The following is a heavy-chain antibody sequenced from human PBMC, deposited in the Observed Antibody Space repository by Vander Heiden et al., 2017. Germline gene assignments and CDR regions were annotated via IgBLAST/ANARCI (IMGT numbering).Heavy chain of an antibody. Sequence: EVQVLESGGGLVQRGESLRLSCAGSGFSLSDYAMVWVRQAPGKGREWVAGTSGNGVSTFYGESVKGRSTVSRDNSRHTLYLQLESLGVEDTALYYCVKVQNDYDSLNNINAMDVWGQGTAVTVSS. J-gene: IGHJ6*02. CDR1: GFSLSDYA. D-gene: IGHD4-17*01. V-gene: IGHV3-23*01. CDR2: TSGNGVST. CDR3: VKVQNDYDSLNNINAMDV.